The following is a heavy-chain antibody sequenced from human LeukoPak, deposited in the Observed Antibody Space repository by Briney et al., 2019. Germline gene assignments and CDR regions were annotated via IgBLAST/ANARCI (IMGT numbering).Heavy chain of an antibody. CDR2: ISDSGSSV. Sequence: GGSLRLSCEASGFTFSIYEVNWVRQAPGKGLEWLSHISDSGSSVHYADSVKGRFTISRDNSKNSLYLEMNSLRVEDTAVYFCARGHENYYDDSSGPVDYWGQGTLVTVSS. J-gene: IGHJ4*02. CDR1: GFTFSIYE. D-gene: IGHD3-22*01. CDR3: ARGHENYYDDSSGPVDY. V-gene: IGHV3-48*03.